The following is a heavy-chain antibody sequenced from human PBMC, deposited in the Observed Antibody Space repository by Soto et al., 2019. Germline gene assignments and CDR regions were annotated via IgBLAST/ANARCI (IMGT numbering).Heavy chain of an antibody. Sequence: GGSLRLSCAASGVTFSTYAMSCVRQAPGKGLEFVSSISESGDRTFYADSVKGRFTISRDNSKSTLYLQMNSLRDEDTAVYYCAKPLLAREAINYYFDYWVLGTLVTVSS. CDR3: AKPLLAREAINYYFDY. CDR1: GVTFSTYA. V-gene: IGHV3-23*01. J-gene: IGHJ4*02. D-gene: IGHD1-20*01. CDR2: ISESGDRT.